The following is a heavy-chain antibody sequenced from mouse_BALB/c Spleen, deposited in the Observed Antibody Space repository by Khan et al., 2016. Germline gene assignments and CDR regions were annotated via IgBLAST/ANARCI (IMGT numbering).Heavy chain of an antibody. Sequence: QVQLQQSGAELARPGASVKLSCKASGYTFTSYWMQWVKQRPGQGLHLIGTIYPGAGDTRYTQKFKGKATLTAAKSSTTAYMQLSSSSSEDSLIYFCVRGGYGNYVDADWGQGDLVTVSA. CDR2: IYPGAGDT. CDR3: VRGGYGNYVDAD. CDR1: GYTFTSYW. V-gene: IGHV1-87*01. J-gene: IGHJ3*01. D-gene: IGHD2-1*01.